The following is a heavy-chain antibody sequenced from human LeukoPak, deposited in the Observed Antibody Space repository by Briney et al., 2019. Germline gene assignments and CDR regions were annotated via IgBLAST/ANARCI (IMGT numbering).Heavy chain of an antibody. J-gene: IGHJ4*02. CDR3: ARGPHIVVVTAIDY. V-gene: IGHV3-33*01. Sequence: GGSLRLSCAASGFIFSDYGMHWVRQAPSKGLEWVAVIWYDGSNKYYADSVEGRFTISRDNAKNTLYLQMNSLRAEDTAVYYCARGPHIVVVTAIDYWGQGTLVTVSS. D-gene: IGHD2-21*02. CDR1: GFIFSDYG. CDR2: IWYDGSNK.